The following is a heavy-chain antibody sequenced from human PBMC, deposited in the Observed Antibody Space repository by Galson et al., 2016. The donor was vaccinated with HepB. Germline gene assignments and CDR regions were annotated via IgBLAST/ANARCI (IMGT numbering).Heavy chain of an antibody. CDR1: GYTFSSYG. J-gene: IGHJ4*02. CDR2: INVYNGNI. Sequence: SVKVSCKASGYTFSSYGISWVRQAPGQGLEWMAWINVYNGNIKYAQDFQGRVTVTTDTFTSTAYLELRSLTSDDTAVYFCVRGIWHYVLFDFWGPGTLVTVSS. D-gene: IGHD1-7*01. CDR3: VRGIWHYVLFDF. V-gene: IGHV1-18*01.